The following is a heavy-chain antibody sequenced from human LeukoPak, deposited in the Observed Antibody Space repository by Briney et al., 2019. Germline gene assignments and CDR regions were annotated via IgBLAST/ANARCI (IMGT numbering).Heavy chain of an antibody. D-gene: IGHD6-6*01. CDR1: GGSISSGGYY. CDR3: ARGSSIAARLWFDY. CDR2: IYYSGST. J-gene: IGHJ4*02. V-gene: IGHV4-31*03. Sequence: KPSETLSLTCTVSGGSISSGGYYWSWIRQHPGKGLEWIGYIYYSGSTYYNPSLKSRVTISVDTSKNQFSLKLSSVTAADTAVYYCARGSSIAARLWFDYWGQGTLVTVSS.